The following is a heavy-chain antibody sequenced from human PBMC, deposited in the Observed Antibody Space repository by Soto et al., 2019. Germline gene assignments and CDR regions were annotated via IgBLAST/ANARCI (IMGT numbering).Heavy chain of an antibody. V-gene: IGHV3-23*01. CDR2: ISGSGGRT. D-gene: IGHD5-18*01. CDR1: GFTFSSYA. Sequence: PGGSLRLSCAASGFTFSSYAMSWVRQAPGKGLEWVSGISGSGGRTYYADSVKGRFTISRDNSKNTLNLQMNSLRAEDTAVYYCAKSGGYNYGYQETDYWGQGTLVTVSS. CDR3: AKSGGYNYGYQETDY. J-gene: IGHJ4*02.